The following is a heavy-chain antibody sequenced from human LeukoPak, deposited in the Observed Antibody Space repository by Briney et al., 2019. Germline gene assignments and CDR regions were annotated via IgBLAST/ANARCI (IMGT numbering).Heavy chain of an antibody. J-gene: IGHJ6*02. Sequence: GRSLRLSCAASGFTFSSYGMHWVRQAPGKGLEWVAVISYDGSNKYYADSVKGRFTISRDNSKNTLYLQMNSLRAEDTAVYYCAKDRGSLLWFGEFSYYYYGMDVWGQGTTVTVSS. CDR1: GFTFSSYG. CDR2: ISYDGSNK. V-gene: IGHV3-30*18. D-gene: IGHD3-10*01. CDR3: AKDRGSLLWFGEFSYYYYGMDV.